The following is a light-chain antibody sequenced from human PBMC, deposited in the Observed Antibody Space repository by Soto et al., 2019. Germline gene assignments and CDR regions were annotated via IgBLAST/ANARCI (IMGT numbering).Light chain of an antibody. V-gene: IGKV3-20*01. J-gene: IGKJ1*01. Sequence: EIVLTQSPGTLSLSPGERATLSCRASQSVSSSYLXXXXQKPXQXXXLXXXGASSSATGIPDRFSGSGSGXXXXXXXSRLEPEDFAVYYCPQYGETFGQGTKVDIK. CDR2: GAS. CDR1: QSVSSSY. CDR3: PQYGET.